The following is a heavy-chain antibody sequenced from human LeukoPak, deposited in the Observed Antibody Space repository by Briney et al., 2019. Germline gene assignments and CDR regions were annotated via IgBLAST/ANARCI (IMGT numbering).Heavy chain of an antibody. J-gene: IGHJ4*02. V-gene: IGHV1-2*02. CDR2: INPNNGVT. CDR1: GYIFTAHY. Sequence: ASVKVSCKASGYIFTAHYIHWVRQAPGQGLEWMGWINPNNGVTNYAQKFQGRVTMTRDTSITTAYMEPSSLRSGDTAVYYCVRIYYGPDYWGQGTLVTVSS. D-gene: IGHD4-17*01. CDR3: VRIYYGPDY.